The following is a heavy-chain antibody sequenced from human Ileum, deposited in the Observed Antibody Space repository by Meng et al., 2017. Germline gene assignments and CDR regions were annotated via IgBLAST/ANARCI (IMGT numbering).Heavy chain of an antibody. V-gene: IGHV4-4*02. CDR3: ARHGGYYQGF. CDR2: ISHSGST. D-gene: IGHD4-23*01. CDR1: SGSITSATY. Sequence: QEQAQEADQGRVTPSGTLSLTCAVSSGSITSATYWSWVRLPPGKGLEWIGQISHSGSTFYNPSLKSRVTMSVDKSKSQFSLMLTSVTAADTAVYYCARHGGYYQGFWGQGTLVTVSS. J-gene: IGHJ4*02.